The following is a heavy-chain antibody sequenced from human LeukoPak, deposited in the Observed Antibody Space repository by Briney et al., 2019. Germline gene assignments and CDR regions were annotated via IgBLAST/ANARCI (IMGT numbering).Heavy chain of an antibody. CDR3: AREDYYGSGSYDYYYYGMDV. D-gene: IGHD3-10*01. J-gene: IGHJ6*02. CDR1: GGTFSSYA. Sequence: SVKVSCKASGGTFSSYAISWVRQAPGQGLEWMGRIIPILGIANYAQKFQGRVTITADKSTSTAYMELSSLRSEDTAVYYCAREDYYGSGSYDYYYYGMDVWGQGTTVTVSS. V-gene: IGHV1-69*04. CDR2: IIPILGIA.